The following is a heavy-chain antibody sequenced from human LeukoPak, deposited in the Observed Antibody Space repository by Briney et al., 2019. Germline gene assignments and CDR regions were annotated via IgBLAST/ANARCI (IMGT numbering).Heavy chain of an antibody. J-gene: IGHJ5*02. V-gene: IGHV5-51*01. D-gene: IGHD1-1*01. CDR3: ARGANSLSWFDP. CDR1: GYPFTNYW. Sequence: GESLKISCKGSGYPFTNYWIGWVRQMPGKGLEWMGIVHPEDSEITYSPSFQGQITISADRSINTAFLQWSSLKASDTAMYYCARGANSLSWFDPWGQGTLVTLFS. CDR2: VHPEDSEI.